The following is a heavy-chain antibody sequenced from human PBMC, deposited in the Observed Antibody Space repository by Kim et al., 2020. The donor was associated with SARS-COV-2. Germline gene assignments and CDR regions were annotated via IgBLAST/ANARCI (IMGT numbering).Heavy chain of an antibody. D-gene: IGHD6-13*01. J-gene: IGHJ4*02. CDR1: GFTFSSYA. CDR3: AKHRQSYSSSKPYY. V-gene: IGHV3-23*01. CDR2: IRGSGDRT. Sequence: GGSLRLSCAASGFTFSSYAMSWVRQAPGKGLEWVSGIRGSGDRTYYADPVKGRFTISRDDSNYTLYLQRNIIRVEDTALYYCAKHRQSYSSSKPYYRGQ.